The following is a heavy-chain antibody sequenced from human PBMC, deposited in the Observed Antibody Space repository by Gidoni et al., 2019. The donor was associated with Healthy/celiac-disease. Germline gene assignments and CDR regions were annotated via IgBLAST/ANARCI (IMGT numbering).Heavy chain of an antibody. V-gene: IGHV3-23*01. CDR2: ISGSGGST. Sequence: EVQLLESGGGLVQPGGSLRLSCAASGFTFSSYAMSWVRQAPGKGRGWVSAISGSGGSTYYADSVKGRFTISRDNSKNTLYLQMNSLRAEDTAVYYCAKDVDSGSYYDAFDIWGQGTMVTVSS. D-gene: IGHD1-26*01. J-gene: IGHJ3*02. CDR1: GFTFSSYA. CDR3: AKDVDSGSYYDAFDI.